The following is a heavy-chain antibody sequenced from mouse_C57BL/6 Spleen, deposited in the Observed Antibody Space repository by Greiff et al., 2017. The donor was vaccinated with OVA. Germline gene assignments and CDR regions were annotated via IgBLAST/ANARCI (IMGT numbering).Heavy chain of an antibody. CDR2: INPNNGGT. J-gene: IGHJ2*01. CDR3: ASNWDDFDY. V-gene: IGHV1-26*01. D-gene: IGHD4-1*01. CDR1: GYTFTDYY. Sequence: EVQLQQSGPELVKPGASVKISCTASGYTFTDYYMNWVKQRHGKSLEWIGDINPNNGGTSYNQKFKGNATLTIDNSSSTAYMELRILTSEDSAVYDGASNWDDFDYWGQGTTLTVSS.